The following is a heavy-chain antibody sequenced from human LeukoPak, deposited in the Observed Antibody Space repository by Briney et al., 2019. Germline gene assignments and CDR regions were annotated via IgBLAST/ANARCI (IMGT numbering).Heavy chain of an antibody. Sequence: SETLSLTCTVSGGSISSYYWSWIRQPPGKGLEWIGYIYYSGSTNYNPSLKSRVTISVDTSKNQFSLKLSSVTAADTAVYYCARAGYYYDSSRPLDYWGQGTLVTVSS. CDR2: IYYSGST. J-gene: IGHJ4*02. CDR1: GGSISSYY. D-gene: IGHD3-22*01. V-gene: IGHV4-59*01. CDR3: ARAGYYYDSSRPLDY.